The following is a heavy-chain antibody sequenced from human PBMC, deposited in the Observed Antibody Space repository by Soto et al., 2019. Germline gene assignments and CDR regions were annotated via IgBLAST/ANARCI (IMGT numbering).Heavy chain of an antibody. D-gene: IGHD3-10*01. V-gene: IGHV1-69*06. Sequence: SVKVSCKASGGTFSSYAISWVRQAPGQGLEWMGGIIPIFGTANYAQKFQGRVTITADKSTSTAYMELSSLRSEDTAVYYCARESTYYYGSGSYPLDYWGQGTLVTVSS. CDR2: IIPIFGTA. CDR3: ARESTYYYGSGSYPLDY. CDR1: GGTFSSYA. J-gene: IGHJ4*02.